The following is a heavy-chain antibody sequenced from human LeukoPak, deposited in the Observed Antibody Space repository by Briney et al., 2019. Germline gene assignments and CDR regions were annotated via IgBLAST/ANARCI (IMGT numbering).Heavy chain of an antibody. CDR1: GYTFTSYA. V-gene: IGHV1-3*01. Sequence: ASVKVSCKASGYTFTSYAMHWVRQAPGQMLEWMGWINAGNGNTKYSQKFQGRVTITRDTSASTAYMELSSLRSEDTAVYYRARYRIVVVPAGFDPWGQGTLVTVSS. CDR3: ARYRIVVVPAGFDP. D-gene: IGHD2-2*01. J-gene: IGHJ5*02. CDR2: INAGNGNT.